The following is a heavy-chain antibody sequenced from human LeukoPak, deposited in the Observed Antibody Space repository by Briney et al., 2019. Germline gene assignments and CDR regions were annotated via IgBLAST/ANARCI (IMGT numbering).Heavy chain of an antibody. CDR2: IYPGDSDT. D-gene: IGHD6-13*01. CDR3: ARRIAAAGTAGNWFDP. J-gene: IGHJ5*02. Sequence: GEPLKISCKGSGYSFTSYWIGWVRQMPGKGLEWMGIIYPGDSDTRYSPSFQGQVTISADKSISTAYLQWSSLKASDTAMYYCARRIAAAGTAGNWFDPWGQGTLVTVSS. V-gene: IGHV5-51*01. CDR1: GYSFTSYW.